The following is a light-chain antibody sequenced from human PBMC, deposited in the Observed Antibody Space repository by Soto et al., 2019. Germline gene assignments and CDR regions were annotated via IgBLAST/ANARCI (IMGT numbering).Light chain of an antibody. CDR3: QQRDIWPPLT. J-gene: IGKJ4*01. CDR1: QSVGIY. V-gene: IGKV3-11*01. CDR2: DAT. Sequence: VLTQSPVTLSLSPGETATLFCKASQSVGIYLGWFQQKPGHAPRVLIYDATNRAGGVPDRFSGSGSGTDFTLSFSSREAEDSAVYYCQQRDIWPPLTGGGGTKLEIK.